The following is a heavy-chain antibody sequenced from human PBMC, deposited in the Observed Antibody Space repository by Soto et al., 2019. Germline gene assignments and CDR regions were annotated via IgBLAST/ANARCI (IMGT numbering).Heavy chain of an antibody. V-gene: IGHV1-46*01. J-gene: IGHJ3*02. D-gene: IGHD3-22*01. CDR1: GYTFTNFY. Sequence: ASVKVSCKASGYTFTNFYIHWVRQAPGQGLEWMGIINPGGGSTTYAQKFQGRVTMTRDTSTSTLYMQRSSLRSEGTAGYYCVRYHHTSAYGAFDIWGQGTMVTVSS. CDR3: VRYHHTSAYGAFDI. CDR2: INPGGGST.